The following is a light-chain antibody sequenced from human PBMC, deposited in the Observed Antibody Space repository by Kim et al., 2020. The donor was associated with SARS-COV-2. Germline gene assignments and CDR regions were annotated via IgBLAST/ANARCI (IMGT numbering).Light chain of an antibody. Sequence: RQTATLTCTGDSNNVGDQGATWLQQHQGHPPKLLSYRNNNRPSGISERFSASRSGNTASLTIAGLQPDDEGDYYCSAWDRRISAWVFGEGTQLTVL. CDR1: SNNVGDQG. J-gene: IGLJ3*02. CDR2: RNN. CDR3: SAWDRRISAWV. V-gene: IGLV10-54*04.